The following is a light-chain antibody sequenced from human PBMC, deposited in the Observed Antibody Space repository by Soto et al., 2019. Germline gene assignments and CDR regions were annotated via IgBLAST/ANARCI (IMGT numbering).Light chain of an antibody. CDR1: DGVRTF. CDR3: QQSYSTPRT. CDR2: GAS. V-gene: IGKV1-39*01. Sequence: DIQMTQSPSSLSASVGDRVTITCRASDGVRTFLNWYQHRPGKAPKLLIYGASRLQSGVPSRFSGGGSGTYFTLTVSSLQPEDFATYYCQQSYSTPRTFGQGTKVDIK. J-gene: IGKJ1*01.